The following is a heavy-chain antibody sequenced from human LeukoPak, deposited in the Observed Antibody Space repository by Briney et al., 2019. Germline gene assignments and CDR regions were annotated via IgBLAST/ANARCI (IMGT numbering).Heavy chain of an antibody. Sequence: PSETLSLTCIASGGSVSTRIYYWGWIRQPPGTGLEWIGCDSYTGSTHYNPSLKSRVTISVDSSKNQFSLKLSSVTAADTAVYYCARPGDSSGSHPYGFDFWGQGTMVTVSS. D-gene: IGHD3-22*01. CDR3: ARPGDSSGSHPYGFDF. V-gene: IGHV4-39*01. CDR2: DSYTGST. CDR1: GGSVSTRIYY. J-gene: IGHJ3*01.